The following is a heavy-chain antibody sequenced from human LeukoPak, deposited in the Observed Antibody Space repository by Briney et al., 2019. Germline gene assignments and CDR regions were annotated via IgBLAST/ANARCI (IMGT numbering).Heavy chain of an antibody. J-gene: IGHJ4*02. V-gene: IGHV3-74*03. D-gene: IGHD2-8*01. CDR2: ITSDGSST. Sequence: GGSLRLSYAASGFTFSSTWMHRVRPPPGKGLVWVARITSDGSSTTYAESVKGRFTISRDNAKNTLYLQMNSLRPEDTAVYYCVLLSLTPGWGQGTLVTVSS. CDR3: VLLSLTPG. CDR1: GFTFSSTW.